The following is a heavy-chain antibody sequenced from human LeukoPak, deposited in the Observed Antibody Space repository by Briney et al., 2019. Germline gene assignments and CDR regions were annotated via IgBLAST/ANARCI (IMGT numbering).Heavy chain of an antibody. J-gene: IGHJ4*02. D-gene: IGHD3-22*01. CDR3: AKEYYYYDSSGYYRGGYFDY. CDR1: GFTFSSYA. CDR2: ISGSGGST. Sequence: GGPLRLSCAASGFTFSSYAMSWVRQAPGKGLEWVSAISGSGGSTYYADSVKGRFTISRDNSKNTLYLQMNSLRAEDTAVYYCAKEYYYYDSSGYYRGGYFDYWGQGTLVTVSS. V-gene: IGHV3-23*01.